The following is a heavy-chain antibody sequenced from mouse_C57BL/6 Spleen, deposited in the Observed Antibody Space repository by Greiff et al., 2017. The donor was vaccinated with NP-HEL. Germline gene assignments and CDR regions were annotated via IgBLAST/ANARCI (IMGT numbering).Heavy chain of an antibody. J-gene: IGHJ1*03. Sequence: QVQLQQPGAELVKPGASVKLSCKASGYTFTSYWMKWVKQRPGQGLEWIGEIYPSDSYTNSTQKFKGKATLTVDTSSSTAYMQLSSLTSEDSAVYYWARRTIKGYFDDWGTGTTVTVSS. V-gene: IGHV1-50*01. CDR3: ARRTIKGYFDD. D-gene: IGHD1-1*01. CDR1: GYTFTSYW. CDR2: IYPSDSYT.